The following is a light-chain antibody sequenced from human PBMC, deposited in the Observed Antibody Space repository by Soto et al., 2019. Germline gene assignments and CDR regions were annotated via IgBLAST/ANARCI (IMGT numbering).Light chain of an antibody. V-gene: IGKV1-5*03. CDR1: QSISTW. CDR3: HQYNSYPWT. J-gene: IGKJ1*01. CDR2: KAS. Sequence: DIQMTQSPSTLSASVGDRVIITCRASQSISTWLAWYQQKPGKAPKLLIYKASSLESGVPSRFSGSGSGTEFTLTISSLQPDDFATYYCHQYNSYPWTFGQGTKVEIK.